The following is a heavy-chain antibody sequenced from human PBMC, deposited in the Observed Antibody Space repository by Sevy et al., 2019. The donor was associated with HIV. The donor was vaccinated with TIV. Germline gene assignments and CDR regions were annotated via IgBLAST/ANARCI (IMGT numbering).Heavy chain of an antibody. Sequence: GGSLRLSCAASGFTFSSFAMGWVRQAPGKGLDWISVISGTGDYTYYADSVKGRFTISRDNSKNTLFPQMNSLRAEDTAIFYCAKKMGGGSGMAFLVDYWGQGTLVTVSS. V-gene: IGHV3-23*01. D-gene: IGHD5-18*01. CDR1: GFTFSSFA. CDR3: AKKMGGGSGMAFLVDY. J-gene: IGHJ4*02. CDR2: ISGTGDYT.